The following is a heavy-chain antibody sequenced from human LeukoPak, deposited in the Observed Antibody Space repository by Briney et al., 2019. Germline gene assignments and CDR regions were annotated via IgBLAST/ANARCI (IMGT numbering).Heavy chain of an antibody. CDR2: MNPNSGNT. Sequence: ASVKVSCKASGYTFTSYDINWVRQATGQGLEWMGWMNPNSGNTGYAQKFQGRVTMTRNTSISTAYMELSSLRSEDTAVYYCARGDILTGYYSPGAAFDIWGQGTKVTVSS. CDR1: GYTFTSYD. D-gene: IGHD3-9*01. J-gene: IGHJ3*02. CDR3: ARGDILTGYYSPGAAFDI. V-gene: IGHV1-8*01.